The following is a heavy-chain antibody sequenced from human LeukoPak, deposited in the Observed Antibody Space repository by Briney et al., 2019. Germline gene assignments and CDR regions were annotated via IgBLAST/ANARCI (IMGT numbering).Heavy chain of an antibody. J-gene: IGHJ4*02. CDR3: ASSERLAGYYSYYFDY. V-gene: IGHV4-34*01. D-gene: IGHD3-9*01. CDR2: INHSGST. CDR1: GGSFSGYY. Sequence: KPSETLSLTCAVYGGSFSGYYWSWIRQPPGKGLEWIGEINHSGSTNYNPSLKSRVTISVDTSKNQFSLKLSSVTAAGTAVYYCASSERLAGYYSYYFDYWGQGTLVTVSS.